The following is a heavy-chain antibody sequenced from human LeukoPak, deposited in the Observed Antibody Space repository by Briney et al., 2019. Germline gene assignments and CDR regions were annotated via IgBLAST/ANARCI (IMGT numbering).Heavy chain of an antibody. V-gene: IGHV4-4*07. D-gene: IGHD2-21*02. Sequence: SETLSLTCTVSGGSISSYYWSWIRQPAGKGLEWLGRIYSSGSTNYNPSFQSRVTMSLDTSKSQFSLKLSSVTAADTAVYYCARVAVTGYNWFDPWGQGTLVTVSS. CDR1: GGSISSYY. CDR3: ARVAVTGYNWFDP. CDR2: IYSSGST. J-gene: IGHJ5*02.